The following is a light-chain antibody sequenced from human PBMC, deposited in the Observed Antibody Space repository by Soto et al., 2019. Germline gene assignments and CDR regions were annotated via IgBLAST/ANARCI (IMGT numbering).Light chain of an antibody. CDR1: SSNIGSNT. J-gene: IGLJ2*01. CDR3: TAWDDSQRAVL. CDR2: GND. V-gene: IGLV1-44*01. Sequence: QSVLTQPPSASGTPGHRVTISCSGGSSNIGSNTVNWYQHLPGAAPKLLIYGNDQRPSGVPDRFSGSKSGTSVFLAISGLQSEDEAEYYCTAWDDSQRAVLFGGGTKVTVL.